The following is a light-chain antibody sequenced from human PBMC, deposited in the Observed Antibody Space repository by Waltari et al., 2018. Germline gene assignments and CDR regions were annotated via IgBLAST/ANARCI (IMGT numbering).Light chain of an antibody. V-gene: IGLV2-23*02. CDR2: DVS. CDR3: CSYAGSSTWV. Sequence: QSALTQPASVSGSPGQSITIFCTGTSSDVGGYNYVSWYQQHPGKAPKLMIYDVSKRPSGVSNSFSGSKSGNTASLTISGLQAEDEADYYCCSYAGSSTWVFGGGTKLTVL. J-gene: IGLJ2*01. CDR1: SSDVGGYNY.